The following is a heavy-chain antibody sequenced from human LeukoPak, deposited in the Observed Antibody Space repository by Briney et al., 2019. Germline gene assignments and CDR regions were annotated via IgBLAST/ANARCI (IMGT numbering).Heavy chain of an antibody. J-gene: IGHJ4*02. CDR3: ARAPSTTIWSGYQHAAFDY. V-gene: IGHV4-39*07. CDR1: GGSISSRSYY. Sequence: SETLSLTCTVSGGSISSRSYYWGWIRQPPGKGLEWIGSIYYKGTTYLNPSLKSRVTISEDTSKNQFSLKLNSVTAADTAVYYCARAPSTTIWSGYQHAAFDYWGQGTLVTVSS. D-gene: IGHD3-3*01. CDR2: IYYKGTT.